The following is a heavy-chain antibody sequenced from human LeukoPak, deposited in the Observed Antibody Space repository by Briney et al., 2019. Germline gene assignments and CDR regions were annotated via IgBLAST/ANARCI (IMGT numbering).Heavy chain of an antibody. Sequence: GRSLRLSCAASGFTFSSYALHWVRQARGKGLEWVAVISYDGSNKYYADSVKGRFTISRDSSKNTLYLQMNSLRAEDTAVYYCARDPEGTTVFDYWGPGTLVTVSS. CDR3: ARDPEGTTVFDY. CDR2: ISYDGSNK. J-gene: IGHJ4*02. D-gene: IGHD1-7*01. V-gene: IGHV3-30-3*01. CDR1: GFTFSSYA.